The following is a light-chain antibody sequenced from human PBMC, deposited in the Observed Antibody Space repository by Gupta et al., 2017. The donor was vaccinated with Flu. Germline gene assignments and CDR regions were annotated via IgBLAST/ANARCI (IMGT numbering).Light chain of an antibody. J-gene: IGLJ1*01. CDR1: TSDVGSYVY. Sequence: ITISCTATTSDVGSYVYVSWHRHRPSQAPMLLVYNLTLRAPGVPLRCSGANSANTASLTISGLQAEDEADYYCYSYTTNGTDYVFGGGTSVTV. V-gene: IGLV2-14*01. CDR2: NLT. CDR3: YSYTTNGTDYV.